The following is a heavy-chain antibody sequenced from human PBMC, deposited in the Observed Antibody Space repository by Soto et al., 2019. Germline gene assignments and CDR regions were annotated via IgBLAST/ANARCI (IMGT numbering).Heavy chain of an antibody. Sequence: GGSLRLSCAASGFTFDDYAMHWVRQAPGKGLEWVSGISWNSGSIGYADSVKGRFTISRDNAKNSLYLQMNSLRAEDTALYYCAKGASGGNAFVDAFDIWGQGTMVTVSS. D-gene: IGHD5-12*01. CDR2: ISWNSGSI. V-gene: IGHV3-9*01. CDR1: GFTFDDYA. J-gene: IGHJ3*02. CDR3: AKGASGGNAFVDAFDI.